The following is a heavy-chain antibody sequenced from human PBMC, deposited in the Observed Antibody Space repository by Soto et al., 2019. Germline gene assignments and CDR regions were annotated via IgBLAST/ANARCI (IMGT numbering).Heavy chain of an antibody. Sequence: GGSLRLSCAASGFTFSSYAMSWVRQAPGKGLEWVSAISGSGGSTYYADSVKGRFTISRDNSKNTLYLQMNSLRAEDTAVYYCAKEAYYYGSGSYCYDYWGQGTLVTVSS. D-gene: IGHD3-10*01. J-gene: IGHJ4*02. CDR2: ISGSGGST. CDR3: AKEAYYYGSGSYCYDY. CDR1: GFTFSSYA. V-gene: IGHV3-23*01.